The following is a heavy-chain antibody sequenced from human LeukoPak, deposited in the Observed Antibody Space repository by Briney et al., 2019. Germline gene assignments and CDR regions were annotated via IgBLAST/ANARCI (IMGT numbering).Heavy chain of an antibody. CDR2: INHSGST. D-gene: IGHD2-21*02. CDR1: GGSFSGYY. Sequence: SETLSLTCAVYGGSFSGYYWSWIRQPPGKGLEWIGEINHSGSTNYNPSLKSRVTISVDTSKNQFSLKLSSVTAADTAVYYCGGGGAAIRFWGQGTLVTVSS. J-gene: IGHJ4*02. CDR3: GGGGAAIRF. V-gene: IGHV4-34*01.